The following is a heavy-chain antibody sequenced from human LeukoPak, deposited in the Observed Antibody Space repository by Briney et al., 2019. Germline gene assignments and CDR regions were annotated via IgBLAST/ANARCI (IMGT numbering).Heavy chain of an antibody. V-gene: IGHV4-38-2*02. CDR3: ARHRRWSSSWYGGDY. J-gene: IGHJ4*02. Sequence: SETLSLTCTVSGYSISSGYYWGWSRQPPGKGLEWIGSIYHSGSTYYNPSLKSRVTISVDTSKNQFSLKLSSVTAADTAVYYCARHRRWSSSWYGGDYWGQGTLVTVSS. CDR1: GYSISSGYY. CDR2: IYHSGST. D-gene: IGHD6-13*01.